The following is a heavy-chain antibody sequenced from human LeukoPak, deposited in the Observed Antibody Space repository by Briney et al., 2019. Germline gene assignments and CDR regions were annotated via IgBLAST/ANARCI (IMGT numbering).Heavy chain of an antibody. Sequence: GGSLRLSCAASGFNFRSHWVHWVRQAPGKGLVWVSRIKSDGSITTYADSVKGRFTISRDNAKNSLYLQMNSLRAEDMALYYCAKGFSSGWYLGPGDYWGQGTLVTVSS. CDR3: AKGFSSGWYLGPGDY. CDR2: IKSDGSIT. D-gene: IGHD6-19*01. CDR1: GFNFRSHW. J-gene: IGHJ4*02. V-gene: IGHV3-74*01.